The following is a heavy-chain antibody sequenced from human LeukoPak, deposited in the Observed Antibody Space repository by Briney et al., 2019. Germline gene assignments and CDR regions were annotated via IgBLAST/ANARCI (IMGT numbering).Heavy chain of an antibody. CDR1: GFTFSSNA. V-gene: IGHV3-23*01. J-gene: IGHJ6*02. CDR2: ISVSGSRA. Sequence: GGSLRLPCAASGFTFSSNAMSWVHQAPGKGLEWVSVISVSGSRAYYADFVKGRFTVSRDNSKNTVLLQMNSLRVEDTAVYYCTKDHDGMHAWGQGTTVTVSS. CDR3: TKDHDGMHA.